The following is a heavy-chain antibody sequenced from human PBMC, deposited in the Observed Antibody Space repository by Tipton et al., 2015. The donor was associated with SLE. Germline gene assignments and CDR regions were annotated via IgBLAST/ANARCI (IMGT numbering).Heavy chain of an antibody. CDR3: ARWSSGVTVVVTDAFDM. J-gene: IGHJ3*02. Sequence: TLSLTCTVSRGSVSSGAYYWSWIRQHPGKGLEWIGYIYYSGSTYYNPSLKSRVTISVDTSKNQFSLKLSSVTAADTAIYYCARWSSGVTVVVTDAFDMWGLGTLVTVSS. CDR1: RGSVSSGAYY. D-gene: IGHD3-22*01. CDR2: IYYSGST. V-gene: IGHV4-31*03.